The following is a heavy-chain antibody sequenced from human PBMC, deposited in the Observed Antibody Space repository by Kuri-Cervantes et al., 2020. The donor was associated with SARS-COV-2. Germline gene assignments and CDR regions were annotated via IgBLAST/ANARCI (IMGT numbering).Heavy chain of an antibody. CDR3: TTDGDYDFWSGYYFDY. D-gene: IGHD3-3*01. Sequence: GGSLRLSCAASGFTFSNAWMNWVRQAPGKGLEWVGRIKSKTDGRTKDYAAPGKGRFTISRDDSKNTLYLQMNSLKTEAIAVYYCTTDGDYDFWSGYYFDYWGQGTLVTVSS. CDR1: GFTFSNAW. J-gene: IGHJ4*02. V-gene: IGHV3-15*07. CDR2: IKSKTDGRTK.